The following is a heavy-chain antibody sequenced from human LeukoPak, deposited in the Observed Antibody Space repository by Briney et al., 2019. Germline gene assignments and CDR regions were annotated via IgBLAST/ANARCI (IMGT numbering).Heavy chain of an antibody. CDR3: ARDSTVGRY. CDR1: GFSFSSYG. Sequence: GGSLRLSCAASGFSFSSYGMHWVRQAPGKGLEWAANIKQDGSDMYYVDSVKGRFTISRDNAKSSLYLQMDSLRVGDTAVYYCARDSTVGRYWGQGTLVTVSS. D-gene: IGHD2-8*02. J-gene: IGHJ4*02. V-gene: IGHV3-7*01. CDR2: IKQDGSDM.